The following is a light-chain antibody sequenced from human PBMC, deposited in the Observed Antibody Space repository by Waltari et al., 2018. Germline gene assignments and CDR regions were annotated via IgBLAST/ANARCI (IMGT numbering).Light chain of an antibody. CDR3: QQRGNLPPWT. CDR1: QSVNSH. Sequence: EIVLTQSPATLSLSVGERATLSCRASQSVNSHLAWYQQTPGQAPRLLIYDASTRATGIPTRFSGSGSGTDFTLTISGLQPGDFAVYYCQQRGNLPPWTFGQGTKVGVK. J-gene: IGKJ1*01. V-gene: IGKV3-11*01. CDR2: DAS.